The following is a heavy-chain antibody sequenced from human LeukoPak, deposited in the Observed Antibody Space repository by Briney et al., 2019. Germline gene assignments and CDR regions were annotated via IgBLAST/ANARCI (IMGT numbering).Heavy chain of an antibody. D-gene: IGHD5-12*01. V-gene: IGHV3-21*04. CDR1: GFTFSSFS. Sequence: GGSLRLSCAASGFTFSSFSMNWVRQAPGKGLEWVSSISSSSSYIYYADSVKGRFTISRDNAKNSLYLQMNSLRAEDTAVYYCARIPLGYSGYEYYFDYWGQGTLVTVSS. CDR2: ISSSSSYI. J-gene: IGHJ4*02. CDR3: ARIPLGYSGYEYYFDY.